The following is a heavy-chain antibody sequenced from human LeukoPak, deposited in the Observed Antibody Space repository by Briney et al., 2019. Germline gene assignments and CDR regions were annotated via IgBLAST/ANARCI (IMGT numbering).Heavy chain of an antibody. CDR1: GYTFTSYG. J-gene: IGHJ5*02. CDR3: ARGGLYYDILTGYHDWFDP. CDR2: ISAYNGNT. Sequence: GASVKVSCKASGYTFTSYGISWVRQAPGQGLEWMGWISAYNGNTNYAQKLQGRVTMTTDTSTSTAYMELRSLRSDDTAVYYCARGGLYYDILTGYHDWFDPGGQGTLVTVSS. V-gene: IGHV1-18*04. D-gene: IGHD3-9*01.